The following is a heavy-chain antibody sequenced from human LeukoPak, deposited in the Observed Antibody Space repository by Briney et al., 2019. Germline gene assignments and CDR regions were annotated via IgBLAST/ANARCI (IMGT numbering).Heavy chain of an antibody. D-gene: IGHD2-15*01. CDR1: GCSISSYY. CDR3: ARRHCSGGSCYSSFDY. J-gene: IGHJ4*02. V-gene: IGHV4-59*08. CDR2: IYYSGST. Sequence: SETLSLTCTVSGCSISSYYWSWIRQPPGKGLEWIGYIYYSGSTNYNPSLKSRVTISVDMSKNQFSLKLSSVTAADTAVYYCARRHCSGGSCYSSFDYWGQGTLVTVSS.